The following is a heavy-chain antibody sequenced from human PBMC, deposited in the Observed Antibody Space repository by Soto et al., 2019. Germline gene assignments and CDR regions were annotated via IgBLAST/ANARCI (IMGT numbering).Heavy chain of an antibody. J-gene: IGHJ4*02. CDR3: GRVPAAAAGIGIDH. V-gene: IGHV3-74*01. Sequence: GGSLRLSCAASGFPFSSYAVHWVRLAPGKGLVWVARIHDDGSITNYADSVKGRFTISRDNAKNTLYLQMNSLRAEDTAVYYCGRVPAAAAGIGIDHWGQGILVTVSS. D-gene: IGHD6-13*01. CDR2: IHDDGSIT. CDR1: GFPFSSYA.